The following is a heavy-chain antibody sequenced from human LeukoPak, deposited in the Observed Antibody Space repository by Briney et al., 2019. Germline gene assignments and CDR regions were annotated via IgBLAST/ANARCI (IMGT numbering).Heavy chain of an antibody. Sequence: PGRSLRLSCAASGFTFSSYGMHWVRQAPGKRLEWVAVIWYDGSNKYYADSVKGRFTISRDNSKNTLYLQMNSPRAEDTAVYYCAKVDSMIVELGAFDIWGQGTMVTVSS. D-gene: IGHD3-22*01. CDR3: AKVDSMIVELGAFDI. CDR1: GFTFSSYG. J-gene: IGHJ3*02. CDR2: IWYDGSNK. V-gene: IGHV3-33*06.